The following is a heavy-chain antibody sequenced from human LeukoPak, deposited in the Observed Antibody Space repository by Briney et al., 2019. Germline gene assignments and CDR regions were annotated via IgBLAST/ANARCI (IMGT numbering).Heavy chain of an antibody. Sequence: SQTLSLTCTVSGGSISSGSYYWSWIRQPAGKGLEWIGRNYTSGSTNYNPSPKSRVTISVDTSKNQFSLKLSSVTAADTAVYYCARVPLTDGSGSYYKRDIYYYYGMDVWGQGTTVTVSS. CDR3: ARVPLTDGSGSYYKRDIYYYYGMDV. CDR1: GGSISSGSYY. J-gene: IGHJ6*02. D-gene: IGHD3-10*01. V-gene: IGHV4-61*02. CDR2: NYTSGST.